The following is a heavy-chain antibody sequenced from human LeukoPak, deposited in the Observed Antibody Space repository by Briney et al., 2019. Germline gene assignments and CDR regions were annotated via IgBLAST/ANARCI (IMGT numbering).Heavy chain of an antibody. V-gene: IGHV3-30*04. CDR3: ARAITMVRDGVDY. J-gene: IGHJ4*02. CDR1: GFTFSSYA. D-gene: IGHD3-10*01. Sequence: PGRSLRLSCAASGFTFSSYAMHWVRQAPGKGLEGVAVISYDGSNKYYADSVKGRFTISRDNSKNTLYLQMNSLRAEDTAVYYCARAITMVRDGVDYWGQGTLVTVSS. CDR2: ISYDGSNK.